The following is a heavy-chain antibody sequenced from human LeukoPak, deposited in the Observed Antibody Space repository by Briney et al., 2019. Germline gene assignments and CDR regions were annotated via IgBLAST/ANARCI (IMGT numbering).Heavy chain of an antibody. CDR2: IYYSGST. V-gene: IGHV4-31*03. Sequence: TPSETLSLTCTVSGGSISSGGYYWSWIRQHPGKGLEWIGYIYYSGSTYYNPSLKSRVTISVDTSKNQFSLKLSSVTAADTAVYYCASSYGSGSYYNVPLFDYWGQGTLVTVSS. J-gene: IGHJ4*02. CDR1: GGSISSGGYY. D-gene: IGHD3-10*01. CDR3: ASSYGSGSYYNVPLFDY.